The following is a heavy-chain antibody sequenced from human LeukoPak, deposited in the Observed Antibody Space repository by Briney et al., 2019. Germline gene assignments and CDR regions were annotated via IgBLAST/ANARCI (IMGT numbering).Heavy chain of an antibody. CDR1: GFTFRSYA. CDR3: AKSPGRVVGATYYFDY. D-gene: IGHD1-26*01. V-gene: IGHV3-23*01. CDR2: ISGSGVST. J-gene: IGHJ4*02. Sequence: GGSLRLSCVASGFTFRSYAMSWVRQAPGKGLEWVSIISGSGVSTYYVDSVKGRFTISRDNSKNTLYLQMNSLRAEDTAVYYCAKSPGRVVGATYYFDYWGQGTLVTVSS.